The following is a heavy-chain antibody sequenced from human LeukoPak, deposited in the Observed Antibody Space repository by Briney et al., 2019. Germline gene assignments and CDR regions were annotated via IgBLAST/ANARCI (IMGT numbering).Heavy chain of an antibody. CDR2: IYTSGSP. Sequence: KPSETLSLTCTVSGGSISSYYWSWIRQPAGKGLEWIGRIYTSGSPNYNPSLKSRVTMSVDTSKNQFSLKLTSVTAADTAVYYCAMNSENYLNFDYWGQGTLVTVSS. CDR1: GGSISSYY. V-gene: IGHV4-4*07. J-gene: IGHJ4*02. D-gene: IGHD1-26*01. CDR3: AMNSENYLNFDY.